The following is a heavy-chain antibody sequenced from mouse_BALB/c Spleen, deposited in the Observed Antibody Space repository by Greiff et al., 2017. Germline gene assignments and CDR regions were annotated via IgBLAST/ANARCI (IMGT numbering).Heavy chain of an antibody. Sequence: EVKVEESGGGLVQPGGSMKLSCVASGFTFSNYWMNWVRQSPEKGLEWVAEIRLKSNNYATHYAESVKGRFTISRDDSKSSVYLQMNNLRAEDTGIYYCTRQEAITTATRGFDYWGQGTTLTVSS. J-gene: IGHJ2*01. CDR3: TRQEAITTATRGFDY. CDR1: GFTFSNYW. CDR2: IRLKSNNYAT. D-gene: IGHD1-2*01. V-gene: IGHV6-6*02.